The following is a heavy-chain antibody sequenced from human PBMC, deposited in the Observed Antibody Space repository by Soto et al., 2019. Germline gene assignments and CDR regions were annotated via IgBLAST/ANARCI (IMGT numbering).Heavy chain of an antibody. D-gene: IGHD2-15*01. CDR1: GGSFSGYY. V-gene: IGHV4-34*01. CDR2: INHSGST. Sequence: SETLSLTCAVYGGSFSGYYWSWIRQPPGKGLEWIGEINHSGSTNYNPSLKSRVTISVDTSKNQFSLKLSSVTAADTAVYYCARGLPVVRRAFDIWGQGTMVTVSS. CDR3: ARGLPVVRRAFDI. J-gene: IGHJ3*02.